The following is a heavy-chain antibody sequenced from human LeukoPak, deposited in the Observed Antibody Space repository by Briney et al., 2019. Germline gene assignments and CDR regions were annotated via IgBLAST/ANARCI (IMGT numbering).Heavy chain of an antibody. V-gene: IGHV4-59*01. D-gene: IGHD3-10*01. CDR3: ARDPGLLWFGELLPSNFDY. CDR2: IYYSGST. J-gene: IGHJ4*02. Sequence: SGTLSLTCTVSGGSISSYYWSWIRQPPGKGLEWIGYIYYSGSTNYNPSLKSRVTISVDTSKNQFSLKLSSVTAADTAVYYCARDPGLLWFGELLPSNFDYWGQGTLVTVSS. CDR1: GGSISSYY.